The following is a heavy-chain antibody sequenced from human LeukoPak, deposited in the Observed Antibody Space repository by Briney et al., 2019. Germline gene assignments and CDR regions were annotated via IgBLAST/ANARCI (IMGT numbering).Heavy chain of an antibody. V-gene: IGHV3-66*01. D-gene: IGHD2-8*01. CDR2: LYSGGGT. Sequence: GGSLRLSCAASGFTVSSNYMSWVRQAAGKGREWVSGLYSGGGTYYADSVKGRFNISRDNSKNTLYLQMNSLRAEDTAVYYCARDWVQYDLPRYSDCWGQGALVTVSS. CDR3: ARDWVQYDLPRYSDC. CDR1: GFTVSSNY. J-gene: IGHJ4*02.